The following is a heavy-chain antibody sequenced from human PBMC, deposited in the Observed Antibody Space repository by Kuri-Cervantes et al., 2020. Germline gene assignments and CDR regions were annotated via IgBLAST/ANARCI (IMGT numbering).Heavy chain of an antibody. CDR3: AKDLNYYDSSGYYSGFDY. CDR2: ISSSGSTI. J-gene: IGHJ4*02. V-gene: IGHV3-11*04. D-gene: IGHD3-22*01. Sequence: LSLTCAASGFTFSDYYMSWIRQAPGKGLEWVSYISSSGSTIYYADSVKGRFTISRDNAKNSLYLQMNSLRAEDTAVYYCAKDLNYYDSSGYYSGFDYWGQGTLVTVSS. CDR1: GFTFSDYY.